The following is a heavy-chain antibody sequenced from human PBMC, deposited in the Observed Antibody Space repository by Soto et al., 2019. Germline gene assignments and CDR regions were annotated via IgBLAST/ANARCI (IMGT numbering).Heavy chain of an antibody. Sequence: EVQLVESGGGLVQPGGSLRLSCAASGFTFSSYDMNWVRQAPGQGLEWVSYISSSSSTIYYADSVKGRFTISRDNAKNSLYLQMNSLRAADTAVYYCAGHGGQWLNWFDPWGQGILVTVSS. CDR3: AGHGGQWLNWFDP. D-gene: IGHD6-19*01. CDR2: ISSSSSTI. V-gene: IGHV3-48*01. J-gene: IGHJ5*02. CDR1: GFTFSSYD.